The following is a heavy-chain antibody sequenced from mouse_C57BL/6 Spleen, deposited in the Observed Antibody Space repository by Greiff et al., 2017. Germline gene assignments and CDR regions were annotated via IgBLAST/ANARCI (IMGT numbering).Heavy chain of an antibody. CDR3: ARRGYYYGSGGYFDV. CDR1: GYTFTSYW. CDR2: IDPSDSYT. J-gene: IGHJ1*03. D-gene: IGHD1-1*01. Sequence: QVQLKQSGAELVMPGASVKLSCKASGYTFTSYWMHWVKQRPGQGLEWIGEIDPSDSYTNYNQKFKGKSTLTVDKSSSTAYMQLSSLTSEDSAVYYCARRGYYYGSGGYFDVWGTGTTVTVSS. V-gene: IGHV1-69*01.